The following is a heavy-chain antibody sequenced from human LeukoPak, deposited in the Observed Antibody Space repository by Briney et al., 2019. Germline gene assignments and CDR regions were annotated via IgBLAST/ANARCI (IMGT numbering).Heavy chain of an antibody. CDR3: ARSYYYDSSGYYYELDY. CDR1: GYTFTSYA. Sequence: GASVKVSCKASGYTFTSYATHWVRQAPGQRLEWMGWINAGNGNTKYSQKFQGRVTITRDTSASTAYMELSSLRSEDTAVYYCARSYYYDSSGYYYELDYWGQGTLVTVSS. J-gene: IGHJ4*02. V-gene: IGHV1-3*01. D-gene: IGHD3-22*01. CDR2: INAGNGNT.